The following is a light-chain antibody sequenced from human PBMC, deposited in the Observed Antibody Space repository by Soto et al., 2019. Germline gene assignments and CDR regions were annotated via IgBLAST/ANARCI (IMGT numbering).Light chain of an antibody. Sequence: EIVLTQSPGTLALSPGEGATLSCSASHSVSSRSLAWYQQKPGQAPGLLIYDTSTRASGVPDRFSGSGSGTEFTLTISSLRSEDVAVYYCQQYDNWPPTFGQGTRLEIK. J-gene: IGKJ5*01. V-gene: IGKV3-20*01. CDR3: QQYDNWPPT. CDR2: DTS. CDR1: HSVSSRS.